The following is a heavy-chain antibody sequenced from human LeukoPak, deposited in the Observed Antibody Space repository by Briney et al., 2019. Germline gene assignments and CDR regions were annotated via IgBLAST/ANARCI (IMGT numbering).Heavy chain of an antibody. CDR2: ISGSGGSA. CDR1: GFTFRNYA. Sequence: GGSLRLSCAASGFTFRNYAMNWVRQSPGKGLEWVSTISGSGGSAYYTDSVKGRFTISRDNAKNSLYLQMNSLRAEDTAVYYCARGGVYSSGWYVDYWGQGTLVTVSS. D-gene: IGHD6-19*01. CDR3: ARGGVYSSGWYVDY. J-gene: IGHJ4*02. V-gene: IGHV3-21*01.